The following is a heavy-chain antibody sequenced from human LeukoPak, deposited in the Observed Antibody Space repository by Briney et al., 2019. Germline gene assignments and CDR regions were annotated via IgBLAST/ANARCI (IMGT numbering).Heavy chain of an antibody. Sequence: GGSLRLSCAASGFTFSSYSMNWVRQAPGKGLKWVSYISSSSSTIYYADSVKGRFTISRDNAKNSLYLQMNSLRAEDTAVYYCARDRDSSGYYGFDYWGQGTLVTVSS. CDR3: ARDRDSSGYYGFDY. J-gene: IGHJ4*02. V-gene: IGHV3-48*01. D-gene: IGHD3-22*01. CDR1: GFTFSSYS. CDR2: ISSSSSTI.